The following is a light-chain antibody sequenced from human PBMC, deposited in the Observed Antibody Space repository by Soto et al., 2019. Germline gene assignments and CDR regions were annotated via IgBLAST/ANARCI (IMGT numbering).Light chain of an antibody. CDR2: GVT. J-gene: IGLJ1*01. Sequence: QSVLTQPASVSGSPGQSITISCTGTSSDIGFYNYVSWYQQSPGKAPKLLIYGVTNRPSGISYRFSGSKSGSTASLTIYGLRDEDEADYYCSSYSTSFFYVFGTGTKVT. CDR1: SSDIGFYNY. V-gene: IGLV2-14*01. CDR3: SSYSTSFFYV.